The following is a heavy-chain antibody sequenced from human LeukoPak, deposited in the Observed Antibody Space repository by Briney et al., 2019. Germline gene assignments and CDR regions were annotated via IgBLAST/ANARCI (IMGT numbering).Heavy chain of an antibody. CDR1: GYTFTSYG. V-gene: IGHV1-18*01. Sequence: ASVKVSCKASGYTFTSYGISWVRQAPGQGLEWMGWIRAYNGNTNYAQKLQGRVTMTTDTSTSIAYMELRSLRSDDTAVYYCARGQKFTILVGATPLDYWGQGTLVTVSS. CDR3: ARGQKFTILVGATPLDY. CDR2: IRAYNGNT. D-gene: IGHD1-26*01. J-gene: IGHJ4*02.